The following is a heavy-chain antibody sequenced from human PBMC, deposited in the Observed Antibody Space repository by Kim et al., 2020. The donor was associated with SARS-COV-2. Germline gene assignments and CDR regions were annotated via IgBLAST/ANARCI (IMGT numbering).Heavy chain of an antibody. CDR1: GFTFRSYS. CDR2: ISSHSIYI. D-gene: IGHD1-1*01. Sequence: GGSLRLSCAASGFTFRSYSMNWVRQAPGKGLEWVSTISSHSIYIYYADSVKGRFTISRDNGKNSLYLQMDRLRVEDTALYYCARRLSTGRPGGFDYWGQGIPGHRLL. V-gene: IGHV3-21*01. J-gene: IGHJ4*02. CDR3: ARRLSTGRPGGFDY.